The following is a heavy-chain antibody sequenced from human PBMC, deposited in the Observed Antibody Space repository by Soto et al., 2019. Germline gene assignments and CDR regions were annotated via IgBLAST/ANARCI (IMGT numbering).Heavy chain of an antibody. J-gene: IGHJ4*02. CDR3: ARFGIAVADGFDY. D-gene: IGHD6-19*01. CDR1: GYTFTGYY. CDR2: MNPNSGGT. V-gene: IGHV1-2*04. Sequence: ASVKVSCKASGYTFTGYYMHWVRQAPGQGLEWMGWMNPNSGGTNYPQKFQGWVTMTRGTSISTAYMELSRLRSDDTAVYYCARFGIAVADGFDYWGQGTLVTVSS.